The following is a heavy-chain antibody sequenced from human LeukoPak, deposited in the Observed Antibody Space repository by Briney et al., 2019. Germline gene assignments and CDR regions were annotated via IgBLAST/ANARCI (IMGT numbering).Heavy chain of an antibody. CDR2: ISSSSSSYI. CDR3: ARGRSGWSPPIDY. V-gene: IGHV3-21*01. CDR1: GFTFSSYS. J-gene: IGHJ4*02. D-gene: IGHD6-19*01. Sequence: GGSLRLSCAASGFTFSSYSMNWVRQASGEGLEWVSSISSSSSSYIYYADSVKGRFTISRDNAKNSLYLQMNSLRAEDTAVYYCARGRSGWSPPIDYWGQGTLVTVSS.